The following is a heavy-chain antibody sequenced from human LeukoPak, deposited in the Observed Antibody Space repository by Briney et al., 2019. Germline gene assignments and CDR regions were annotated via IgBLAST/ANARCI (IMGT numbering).Heavy chain of an antibody. V-gene: IGHV1-69*13. CDR3: ARTLPYIVVVPAAKGDADY. J-gene: IGHJ4*02. D-gene: IGHD2-2*01. CDR2: TIPIFGTA. CDR1: GYTFTSYD. Sequence: GASVKVSCKASGYTFTSYDINWVRQATGQGLEWMGGTIPIFGTANYAQKFQGRVTITADESTSTAYMELSSLRSEDTAVYYCARTLPYIVVVPAAKGDADYWGQGTLVTVSS.